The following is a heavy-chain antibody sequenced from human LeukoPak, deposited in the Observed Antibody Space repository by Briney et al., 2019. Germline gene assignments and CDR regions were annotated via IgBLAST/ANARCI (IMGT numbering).Heavy chain of an antibody. D-gene: IGHD6-6*01. V-gene: IGHV3-23*01. CDR2: ISGSGGST. CDR1: GFTFSSYA. CDR3: ARKASYSSSAYNPHYFDY. J-gene: IGHJ4*02. Sequence: GALSLSCAASGFTFSSYAMSWGRPAPGKGLEWVSAISGSGGSTYYADSVKGRFTISRDNSKNSLFLQMNSLRAEDTAFYYCARKASYSSSAYNPHYFDYWGQGALVTVSS.